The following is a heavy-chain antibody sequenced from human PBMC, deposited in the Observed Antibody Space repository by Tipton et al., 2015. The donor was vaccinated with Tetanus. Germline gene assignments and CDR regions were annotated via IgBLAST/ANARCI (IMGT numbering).Heavy chain of an antibody. D-gene: IGHD3-3*01. CDR3: ARGNNDFPKKGPFDY. Sequence: TLSLTCTVSGDSISSGDFYWSWIRQHPGKGLEWIGYIYFTGTTYYNPSLKSRLTISVDTSKNQFSLTLNSVTAADTAFYYCARGNNDFPKKGPFDYWGQGTLVTVSA. V-gene: IGHV4-31*03. CDR2: IYFTGTT. J-gene: IGHJ4*02. CDR1: GDSISSGDFY.